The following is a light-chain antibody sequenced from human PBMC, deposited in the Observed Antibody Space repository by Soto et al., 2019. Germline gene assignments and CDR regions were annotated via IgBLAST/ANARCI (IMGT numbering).Light chain of an antibody. J-gene: IGLJ3*02. CDR1: STNIGAGYD. Sequence: QSVLTQPPSVSGAPGQTVTISCTGSSTNIGAGYDVPWYQQLPGTAPKLLIYGNSNRPSGVPDRFSGSKSGNSASLAITGLQAEDEADYYCQSYDSSLSVPWVFGGGTKVTVL. CDR2: GNS. CDR3: QSYDSSLSVPWV. V-gene: IGLV1-40*01.